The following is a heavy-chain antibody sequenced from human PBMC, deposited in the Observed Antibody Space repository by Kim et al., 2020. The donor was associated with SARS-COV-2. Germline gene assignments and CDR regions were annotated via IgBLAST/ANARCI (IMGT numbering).Heavy chain of an antibody. CDR1: GFTFSSYA. CDR2: ISYDGSNK. Sequence: GGSLRLSCAASGFTFSSYAMHWVRQAPGKGLEWVAVISYDGSNKYYADSVKGRFTISRDNSKNTLYLQMNSLRAEDTAVYYCAREFNYYGSGSIGYWGQGHLVTVSS. V-gene: IGHV3-30*04. J-gene: IGHJ4*02. D-gene: IGHD3-10*01. CDR3: AREFNYYGSGSIGY.